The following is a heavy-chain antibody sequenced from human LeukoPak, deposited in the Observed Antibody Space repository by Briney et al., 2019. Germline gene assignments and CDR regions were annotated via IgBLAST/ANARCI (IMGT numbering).Heavy chain of an antibody. V-gene: IGHV1-2*02. J-gene: IGHJ4*02. D-gene: IGHD3-9*01. Sequence: GASVKVSCKASGYTFTGYYMHWVRQAPGQGLEWMGWVDPRSGITKCTQKFQGRVTMTRDTSINTVYVDLSGLTFDDTAVYYCATDNYGMLDYWGQGTLVTVSS. CDR2: VDPRSGIT. CDR3: ATDNYGMLDY. CDR1: GYTFTGYY.